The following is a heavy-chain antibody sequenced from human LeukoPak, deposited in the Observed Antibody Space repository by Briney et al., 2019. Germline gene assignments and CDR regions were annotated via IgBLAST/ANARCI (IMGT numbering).Heavy chain of an antibody. J-gene: IGHJ5*02. CDR1: GYTFTGYY. CDR3: ARDHIHSDYGDLNWFDP. D-gene: IGHD4-17*01. Sequence: ASVKVSCKASGYTFTGYYIHWVRQAPGQGLEWMGWINPNSGGTNYAQKFQGRVTMTRDTSISTAYMELSRLRSDDTAVYYCARDHIHSDYGDLNWFDPWGQGTLVTVSS. CDR2: INPNSGGT. V-gene: IGHV1-2*02.